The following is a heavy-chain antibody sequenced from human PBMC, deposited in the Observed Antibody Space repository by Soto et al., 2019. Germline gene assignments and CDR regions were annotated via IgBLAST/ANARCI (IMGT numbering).Heavy chain of an antibody. CDR3: ARERSGIFGVVIILGWFDP. Sequence: ASVKVSCKASGYTFTSYAMHWVRQASGQRLEWMGWINAGNGNTKYSQKFQGRVTITRDTSASTAYMELSSLRSEDTAVYYCARERSGIFGVVIILGWFDPWGQGTLVTVSS. D-gene: IGHD3-3*01. CDR1: GYTFTSYA. CDR2: INAGNGNT. V-gene: IGHV1-3*01. J-gene: IGHJ5*02.